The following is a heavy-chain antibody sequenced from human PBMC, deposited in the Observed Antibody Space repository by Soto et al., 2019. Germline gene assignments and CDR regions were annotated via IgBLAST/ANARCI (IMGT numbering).Heavy chain of an antibody. Sequence: PGGSLRLSCAASGFTFSSYGMHWVRQAPGKGLEWVAVIWYDGSNKYYADSVKGRFTISRDNSKNTLYLQMNSLRAEDTAVYYCARGESGHYGDYVEYYYYGMDVWGQGTTVTVSS. J-gene: IGHJ6*02. D-gene: IGHD4-17*01. CDR3: ARGESGHYGDYVEYYYYGMDV. CDR2: IWYDGSNK. V-gene: IGHV3-33*01. CDR1: GFTFSSYG.